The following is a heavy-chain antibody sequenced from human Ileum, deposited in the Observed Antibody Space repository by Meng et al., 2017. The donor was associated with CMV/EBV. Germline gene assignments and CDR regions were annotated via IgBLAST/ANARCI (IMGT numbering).Heavy chain of an antibody. Sequence: QVPLQQWGAGLLKPSETLSLTCAVFGGSFTGYYWSWFRQSPGKGLEWIGEITHSGRTSYNLSLKSRVTISVDMSKYQFSLKLTSVTAADTAIYYCARGLASGWPDYWGQGTLVTVSS. V-gene: IGHV4-34*01. D-gene: IGHD3-10*01. J-gene: IGHJ4*02. CDR1: GGSFTGYY. CDR3: ARGLASGWPDY. CDR2: ITHSGRT.